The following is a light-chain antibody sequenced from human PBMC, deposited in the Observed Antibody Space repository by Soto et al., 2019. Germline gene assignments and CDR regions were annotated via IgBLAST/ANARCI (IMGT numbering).Light chain of an antibody. Sequence: EIVMAQSPATLSVCPGERATLSCRASQSVSSNLAWYQQNPGQAPRLLIYGASTSATGIPARFSGSGSGTEFTLTISSLQSEDFAVYYCQQYNNWPLSLTFPGCTKGEIK. CDR2: GAS. V-gene: IGKV3-15*01. CDR3: QQYNNWPLSLT. CDR1: QSVSSN. J-gene: IGKJ4*01.